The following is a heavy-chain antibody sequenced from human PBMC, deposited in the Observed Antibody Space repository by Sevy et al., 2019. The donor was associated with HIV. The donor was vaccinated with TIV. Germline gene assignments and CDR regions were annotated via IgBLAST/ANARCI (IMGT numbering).Heavy chain of an antibody. D-gene: IGHD3-10*01. CDR1: GYTFTSYG. CDR3: ARGWFGDPYYYYYYMDV. J-gene: IGHJ6*03. V-gene: IGHV1-18*04. CDR2: ISAYNGNK. Sequence: ASVKVSCKASGYTFTSYGISWVRQAPGQGLEWMGWISAYNGNKNYAQKLQGRVTMTTDTSTSTAYMELRSLRSDDTAVYYCARGWFGDPYYYYYYMDVWGKGTTVTVSS.